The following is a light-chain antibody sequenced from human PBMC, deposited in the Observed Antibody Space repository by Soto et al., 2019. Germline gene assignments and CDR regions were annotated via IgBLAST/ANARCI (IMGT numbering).Light chain of an antibody. CDR1: QSVGSL. J-gene: IGKJ2*01. V-gene: IGKV1-39*01. Sequence: DIQMTQSPSSLSASVGDRVTITCRASQSVGSLLNWFQQKPGKAPKLLIYAASTLQSGAPSRFSGIGAGTDVTIIISSLQPADFATYYCQQSYSLPYTFGQGTKVEI. CDR2: AAS. CDR3: QQSYSLPYT.